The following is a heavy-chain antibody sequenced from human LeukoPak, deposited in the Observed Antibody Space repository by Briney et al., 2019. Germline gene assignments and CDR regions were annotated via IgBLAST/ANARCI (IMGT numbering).Heavy chain of an antibody. CDR3: AKDPPSSSWYAAFDI. D-gene: IGHD6-13*01. V-gene: IGHV3-30*02. Sequence: GGSLRLSCAASGFTFNNYGMHWVRQAPGKGLEWVAFIRYNGNNQYYADSVKGRFTISRDNSKNTLYLQMNSLKGDDTAVYYCAKDPPSSSWYAAFDIWGQGTMVTVSS. J-gene: IGHJ3*02. CDR1: GFTFNNYG. CDR2: IRYNGNNQ.